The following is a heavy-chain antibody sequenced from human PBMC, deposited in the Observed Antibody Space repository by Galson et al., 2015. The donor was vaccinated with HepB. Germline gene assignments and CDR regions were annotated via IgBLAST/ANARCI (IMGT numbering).Heavy chain of an antibody. V-gene: IGHV3-9*01. J-gene: IGHJ4*02. CDR2: ISWNSGSI. CDR1: GFTFDDYA. Sequence: SLRLSCAASGFTFDDYAMHWVRQAPGKGLEWVSGISWNSGSIGYADSVKGRFTISRDNAKNSLYLQMNSLRAEDTALYYCAKTAAYYPYFDSWGPATLVTVSS. D-gene: IGHD3-22*01. CDR3: AKTAAYYPYFDS.